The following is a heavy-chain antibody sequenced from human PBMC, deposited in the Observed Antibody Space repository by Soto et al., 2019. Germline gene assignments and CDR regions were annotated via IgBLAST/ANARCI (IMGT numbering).Heavy chain of an antibody. CDR3: ARGWYDSSGYDQGHY. D-gene: IGHD3-22*01. J-gene: IGHJ4*02. CDR2: ISAYNGNT. CDR1: GYTFTSYG. V-gene: IGHV1-18*01. Sequence: QVQLVQSGAEVKKPGASVKVSCKASGYTFTSYGISWVRQAPGQGLEWMGWISAYNGNTNYAQKLQGRVTMTTDTTRSAAYMELRSLRAGDTAVYCGARGWYDSSGYDQGHYWGQGTLGTFSS.